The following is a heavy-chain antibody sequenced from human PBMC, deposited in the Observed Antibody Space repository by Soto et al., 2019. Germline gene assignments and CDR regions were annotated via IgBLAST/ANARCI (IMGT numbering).Heavy chain of an antibody. J-gene: IGHJ4*02. D-gene: IGHD3-10*01. V-gene: IGHV1-69*02. CDR1: GGTFTSYT. CDR2: IIPILRMA. CDR3: ATSYGSGSAHFDY. Sequence: QVQLVQSGAEVKMPGSSVKVSCTASGGTFTSYTFSWVRQVPGQGLEWMGRIIPILRMADFAQKFQGRVTVNADESTSTFYMKLSSLRSEDTVVYCCATSYGSGSAHFDYWGQGTLVTVS.